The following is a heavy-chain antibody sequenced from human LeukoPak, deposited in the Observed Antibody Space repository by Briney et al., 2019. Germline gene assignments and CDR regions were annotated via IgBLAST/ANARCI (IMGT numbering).Heavy chain of an antibody. CDR1: GGSISGSSYC. J-gene: IGHJ5*02. CDR2: INHSGST. V-gene: IGHV4-39*07. CDR3: ARFTGPPDYWFDP. D-gene: IGHD3-10*01. Sequence: SETLSLTCTVSGGSISGSSYCWGWIRQPPGKGPEWIGEINHSGSTNYNPSLKSRVTISVDTSKNQFSLKLSSVTAADTAVYYCARFTGPPDYWFDPWGQGTLVTVSS.